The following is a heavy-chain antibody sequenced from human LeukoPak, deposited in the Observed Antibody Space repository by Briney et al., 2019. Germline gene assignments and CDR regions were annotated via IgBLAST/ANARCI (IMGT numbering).Heavy chain of an antibody. D-gene: IGHD1-1*01. CDR2: IIPILDLT. Sequence: SVKVSCKASGGTSNHFGINWVRQAPGQGLEWMGRIIPILDLTKYAPKIQDRATITADKSTSTAYMELNSLRSEDTAVYFCARDSGRPPTSFDYWGQGTLVTVSS. CDR3: ARDSGRPPTSFDY. V-gene: IGHV1-69*04. CDR1: GGTSNHFG. J-gene: IGHJ4*02.